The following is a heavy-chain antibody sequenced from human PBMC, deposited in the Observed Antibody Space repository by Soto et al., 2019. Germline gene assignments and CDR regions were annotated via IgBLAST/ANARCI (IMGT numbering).Heavy chain of an antibody. CDR3: AHIRVTMIVGAGYFQH. V-gene: IGHV2-5*02. J-gene: IGHJ1*01. CDR2: IYWDDTK. Sequence: QITLKESGPPLVKPTQTLTLTCTFSGFSLSSSGVGVGWIRQPPGKALEWVALIYWDDTKRYSPSLKSGLTIIRDTSKNQVVLTMTNMDPVDTATYYCAHIRVTMIVGAGYFQHWGQGTLVTVSS. D-gene: IGHD3-22*01. CDR1: GFSLSSSGVG.